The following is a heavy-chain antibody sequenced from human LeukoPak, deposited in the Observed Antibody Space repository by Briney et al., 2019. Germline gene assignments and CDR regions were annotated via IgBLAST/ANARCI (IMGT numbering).Heavy chain of an antibody. CDR1: GGSISSRTSY. D-gene: IGHD2-2*02. CDR3: ARLNDCSSISCYNY. V-gene: IGHV4-39*01. J-gene: IGHJ4*02. Sequence: SETLSLTCTVSGGSISSRTSYWRWIRQPPGKGLEWIGSIYYSGTTYYSPSLKSRVTISVDTSKNQFSLRLSSVTAADTAVYYCARLNDCSSISCYNYWGQGTLVTVSS. CDR2: IYYSGTT.